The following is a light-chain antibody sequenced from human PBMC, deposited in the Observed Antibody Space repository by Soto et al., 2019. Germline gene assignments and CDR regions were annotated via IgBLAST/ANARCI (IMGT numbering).Light chain of an antibody. CDR2: DDN. J-gene: IGLJ1*01. Sequence: QSVLTQPPSVSAAPGQKVTISCSGSSSNIGGNSVSWYQQLPGTAPKLLIYDDNKRPSGIPDRFSGSKSGTSATLGITGFQTGDDADYYCGSWDSSLSAYVFGPRTKVTVL. CDR1: SSNIGGNS. CDR3: GSWDSSLSAYV. V-gene: IGLV1-51*01.